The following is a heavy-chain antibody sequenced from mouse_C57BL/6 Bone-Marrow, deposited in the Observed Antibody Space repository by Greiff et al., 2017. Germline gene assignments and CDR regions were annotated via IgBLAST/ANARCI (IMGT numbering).Heavy chain of an antibody. J-gene: IGHJ4*01. CDR1: GFNIKDDY. CDR2: IDPENGDT. CDR3: TTRTAQATWGYAMDY. D-gene: IGHD3-2*02. Sequence: VQLQQSGAELVRPGASVKLSCTASGFNIKDDYMHWVKQRPEQGLEWIGWIDPENGDTEYASKVQGKATITADTSSNTAYLQLSSLTSEDTAVYSCTTRTAQATWGYAMDYWGQGTSVTVSA. V-gene: IGHV14-4*01.